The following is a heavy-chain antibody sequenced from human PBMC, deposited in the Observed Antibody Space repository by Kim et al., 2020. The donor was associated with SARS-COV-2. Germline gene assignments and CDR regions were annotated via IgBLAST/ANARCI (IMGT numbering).Heavy chain of an antibody. CDR2: ISYDGSNK. Sequence: GGSLRLSCAASGFTFSSYGMHWVRQAPGKGLEWVAVISYDGSNKYYADSVKGRFTISRDNSKNTLYLQMNSLRAEDTAVYFCAKVYCSSTSCYVAYFDYWGQGTLLTVSS. CDR3: AKVYCSSTSCYVAYFDY. V-gene: IGHV3-30*18. CDR1: GFTFSSYG. J-gene: IGHJ4*02. D-gene: IGHD2-2*01.